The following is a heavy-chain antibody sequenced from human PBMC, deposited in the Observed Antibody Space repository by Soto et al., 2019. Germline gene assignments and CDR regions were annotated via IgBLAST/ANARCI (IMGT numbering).Heavy chain of an antibody. CDR2: IHYTGST. D-gene: IGHD6-19*01. J-gene: IGHJ6*02. Sequence: SETLSLTCSVSGGSITTSNYCWGWIRQPPGKGLEWIASIHYTGSTYYNPSLKSRVTISVDTSKNQFSLKLSSVTAADTAVYYCARLDGNSADYYYGMDIWGQGTTVTVSS. CDR3: ARLDGNSADYYYGMDI. V-gene: IGHV4-39*01. CDR1: GGSITTSNYC.